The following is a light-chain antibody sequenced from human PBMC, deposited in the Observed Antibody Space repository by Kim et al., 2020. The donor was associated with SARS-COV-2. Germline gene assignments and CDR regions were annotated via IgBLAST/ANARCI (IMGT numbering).Light chain of an antibody. V-gene: IGKV1-27*01. CDR2: TAS. CDR1: QDISNY. CDR3: QKCDSAPWT. Sequence: ASVGDRVTITWRASQDISNYLAWFKLKTGKAPKLLIYTASALQPGVPSRFSGSRYGTDFTLTVTSLQPEDVATYYCQKCDSAPWTFGQGTKVDIK. J-gene: IGKJ1*01.